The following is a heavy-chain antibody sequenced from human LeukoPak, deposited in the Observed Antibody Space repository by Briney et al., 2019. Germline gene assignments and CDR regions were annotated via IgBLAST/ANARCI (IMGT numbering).Heavy chain of an antibody. CDR1: GGSISSYY. V-gene: IGHV4-4*08. J-gene: IGHJ3*02. Sequence: SETLSLTCTVSGGSISSYYWSWIRQTPGKGLEWIGNSGDTNYNPSLQSRVTISVDTSKKQFSLKLRSVTAADTAVYYCTRDYADYYGSGRYNHAFDIWGQGTMVTVSS. CDR2: SGDT. D-gene: IGHD3-10*01. CDR3: TRDYADYYGSGRYNHAFDI.